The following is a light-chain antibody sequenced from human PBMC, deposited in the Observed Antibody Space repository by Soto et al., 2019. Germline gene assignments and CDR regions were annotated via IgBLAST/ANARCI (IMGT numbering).Light chain of an antibody. CDR2: QDY. CDR3: QAWDSSSVV. J-gene: IGLJ3*02. V-gene: IGLV3-1*01. CDR1: GLGNKF. Sequence: SYELSQPPSVSVSPGHTATITCSGDGLGNKFVCWYQHKPGQSPVLVIYQDYKRPAGIPERFSGSNSGNTATLTISGTQAMDEADYYCQAWDSSSVVFGGGTKLTVL.